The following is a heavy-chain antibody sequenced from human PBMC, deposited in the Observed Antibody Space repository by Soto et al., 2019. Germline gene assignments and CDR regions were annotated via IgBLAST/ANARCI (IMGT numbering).Heavy chain of an antibody. J-gene: IGHJ6*02. CDR3: ARGDENSRGHYDILTGYSLLRVRYHHYGLAV. V-gene: IGHV1-2*04. CDR2: INPNSGGT. CDR1: GYTFTGYY. Sequence: GASVKVSCKASGYTFTGYYMHWVRQAPGQGLEWMGWINPNSGGTNYAQKFQGWVTMTRDTSISTAYMELSRLRSDDTAVYYCARGDENSRGHYDILTGYSLLRVRYHHYGLAVWGQGTTVTVSS. D-gene: IGHD3-9*01.